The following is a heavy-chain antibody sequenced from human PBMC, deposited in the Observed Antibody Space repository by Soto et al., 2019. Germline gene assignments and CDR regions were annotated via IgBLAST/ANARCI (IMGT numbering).Heavy chain of an antibody. CDR3: AKEPLAVPPYFDY. V-gene: IGHV3-23*01. J-gene: IGHJ4*02. Sequence: GGSLRLSCAASGFTFSSYAMSWVRQAPGKGLEWVSAISGRGDTTYYADSVEGRFTISRDSSKNTLYLQMDSLRAEDTAVYYCAKEPLAVPPYFDYWGPGTLVTVSS. D-gene: IGHD2-2*01. CDR2: ISGRGDTT. CDR1: GFTFSSYA.